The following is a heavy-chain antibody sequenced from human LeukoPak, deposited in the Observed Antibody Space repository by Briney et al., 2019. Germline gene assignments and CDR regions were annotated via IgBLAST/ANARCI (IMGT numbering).Heavy chain of an antibody. J-gene: IGHJ4*02. V-gene: IGHV3-53*01. Sequence: PGGSLRLPCAASGFTVSSSYMSWVRQAPGKGLEWVSVIYSGGSTYYADSVKGRFTISRDNSKNTLYLQMNSLRAEDTAMYYCARTRDYGHDYWGQGTLVTVSS. CDR1: GFTVSSSY. CDR2: IYSGGST. D-gene: IGHD4-17*01. CDR3: ARTRDYGHDY.